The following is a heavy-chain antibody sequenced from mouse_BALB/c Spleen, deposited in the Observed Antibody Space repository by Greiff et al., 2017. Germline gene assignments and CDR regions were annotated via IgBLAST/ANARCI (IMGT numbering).Heavy chain of an antibody. Sequence: EVKLVESGPGLVKPSQSLSLTCTVTGYSITSDYAWNWIRQFPGNKLEWMGYISYSGSTSYNPSLKSRISITRDTSKNQFFLQLNSVTTEDTATYYCAKDQLLRLPYYAMDYWGQGTSVTVSS. CDR3: AKDQLLRLPYYAMDY. D-gene: IGHD1-2*01. CDR2: ISYSGST. V-gene: IGHV3-2*02. J-gene: IGHJ4*01. CDR1: GYSITSDYA.